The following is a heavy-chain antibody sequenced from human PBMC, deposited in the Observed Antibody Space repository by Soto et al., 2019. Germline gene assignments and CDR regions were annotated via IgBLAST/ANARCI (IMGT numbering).Heavy chain of an antibody. J-gene: IGHJ6*03. CDR1: GFSFSDYY. V-gene: IGHV3-11*01. CDR2: ISSGGYTI. Sequence: QAQLVESGGGLVKPGGSLRLSCAASGFSFSDYYMSWIRRAPGKGLEWVSYISSGGYTIYYADSVRGRFTISRDNAKNSLYLQMNSLPVEDTAVYYCARGGVDDYHYYCYMDVWGKGTTVSVSS. D-gene: IGHD1-1*01. CDR3: ARGGVDDYHYYCYMDV.